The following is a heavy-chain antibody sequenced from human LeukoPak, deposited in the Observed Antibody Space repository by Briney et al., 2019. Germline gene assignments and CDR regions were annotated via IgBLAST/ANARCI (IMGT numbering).Heavy chain of an antibody. J-gene: IGHJ5*02. CDR2: IYYSGST. D-gene: IGHD3-22*01. CDR1: GGSISSSSYY. Sequence: PSETLSLTCTVSGGSISSSSYYWGWIRQPPGKGLEWIASIYYSGSTNYNPSLKSRVTISVDTSKNQFSLKLSSVTAADTAVYYCARDGDYDGSNWFDPWGQGTLVTVSS. CDR3: ARDGDYDGSNWFDP. V-gene: IGHV4-39*07.